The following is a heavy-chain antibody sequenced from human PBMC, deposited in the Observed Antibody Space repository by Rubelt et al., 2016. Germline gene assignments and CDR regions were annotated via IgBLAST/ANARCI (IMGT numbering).Heavy chain of an antibody. CDR2: ISSSSSYI. Sequence: EVQLVESGGGLVKPGGSLRLSCAASGFTFSSYSMNWVRQAPGKGLEWVSSISSSSSYIYYADSVKGRFTISRGNAKNSLYLQMNSLRAEDTAVYYCARVLVSGQQLAEDSMDVWGQGTTVTVSS. CDR1: GFTFSSYS. CDR3: ARVLVSGQQLAEDSMDV. D-gene: IGHD6-13*01. V-gene: IGHV3-21*01. J-gene: IGHJ6*02.